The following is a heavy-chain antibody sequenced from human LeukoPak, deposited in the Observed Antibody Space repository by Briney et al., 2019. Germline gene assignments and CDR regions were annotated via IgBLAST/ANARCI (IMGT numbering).Heavy chain of an antibody. V-gene: IGHV5-51*01. J-gene: IGHJ4*02. CDR3: ARLQYGDYVRYFDY. Sequence: RGXSLQISCEGSGSIFTSYWSGWGRQLPGKGVEWMGIIYAGESDTRDSPSFQGQVTISADKSRSTSSLKWSDLKASDTAMYYCARLQYGDYVRYFDYWGQGTLVTVSS. D-gene: IGHD4-17*01. CDR1: GSIFTSYW. CDR2: IYAGESDT.